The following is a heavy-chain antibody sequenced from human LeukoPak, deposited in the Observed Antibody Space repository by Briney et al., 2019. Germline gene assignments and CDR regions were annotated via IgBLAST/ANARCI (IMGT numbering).Heavy chain of an antibody. Sequence: GGSLRLSCAASGFTFRNAWVSWVRQAPGKGPEWVGRITSKADGGTRDYAAPVKGRFTISRDDSKNTLYLQMNSLKTEDTAVYYCTTPERYYYDTSDFYGSPYWGQGTLVTVSS. J-gene: IGHJ4*02. CDR1: GFTFRNAW. CDR2: ITSKADGGTR. V-gene: IGHV3-15*01. CDR3: TTPERYYYDTSDFYGSPY. D-gene: IGHD3-22*01.